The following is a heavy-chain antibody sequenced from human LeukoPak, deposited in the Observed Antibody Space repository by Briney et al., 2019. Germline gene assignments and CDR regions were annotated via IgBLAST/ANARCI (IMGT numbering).Heavy chain of an antibody. D-gene: IGHD6-19*01. Sequence: ASVKVSCKASGYTFTSYGISWVRQAPGQGLEWMGWISAYNGNTNYAQKLQGRVTMTTDTSTSTAYMELRSLRSDDTAVYYCARAGYSSGWYSGDAFDIWGQGTMVTVSS. CDR1: GYTFTSYG. J-gene: IGHJ3*02. V-gene: IGHV1-18*01. CDR2: ISAYNGNT. CDR3: ARAGYSSGWYSGDAFDI.